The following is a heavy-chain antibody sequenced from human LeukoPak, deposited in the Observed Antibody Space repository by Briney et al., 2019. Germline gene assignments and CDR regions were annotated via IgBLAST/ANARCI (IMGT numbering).Heavy chain of an antibody. D-gene: IGHD3-22*01. J-gene: IGHJ5*02. CDR3: ARLYDSSGYTNWLDP. CDR1: GGSISSHY. Sequence: SETLSLTCTVSGGSISSHYWSWIRQPPGKGLEWIGYLYYSGSTKYNPSLKSRVTISVDTSKNQFSMKLSSVTAADMAVYYCARLYDSSGYTNWLDPWGQGTLVTVSS. CDR2: LYYSGST. V-gene: IGHV4-59*11.